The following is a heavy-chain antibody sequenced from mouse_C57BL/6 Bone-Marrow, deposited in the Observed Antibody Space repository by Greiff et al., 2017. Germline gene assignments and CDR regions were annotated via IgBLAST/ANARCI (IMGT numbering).Heavy chain of an antibody. J-gene: IGHJ3*01. CDR2: IDPADSYT. V-gene: IGHV1-69*01. CDR1: GYTFTSYW. Sequence: QVQLKQSGAELVMPGASVKLSCKASGYTFTSYWMHWVKQRPGQGLEWIGEIDPADSYTNYNQKFKGKSTLTADKSSSTAYMQRSSLTSEDSAVYYSARGGGYVQFAYWGQGTLVTVSA. CDR3: ARGGGYVQFAY. D-gene: IGHD1-1*02.